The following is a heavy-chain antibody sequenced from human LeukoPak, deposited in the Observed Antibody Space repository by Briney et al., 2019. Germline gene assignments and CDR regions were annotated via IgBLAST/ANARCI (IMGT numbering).Heavy chain of an antibody. Sequence: SETLSLTCTVSGGSISSYYWSWIRQPPGKGLEWIGYIYYSGSTNYNPSLKSRVTISVDTSKNQFSLKLSSVTAADTAVYYCARVRSEMVRGVIITNWFDPWGQGTLVTVSS. J-gene: IGHJ5*02. CDR3: ARVRSEMVRGVIITNWFDP. CDR2: IYYSGST. V-gene: IGHV4-59*12. CDR1: GGSISSYY. D-gene: IGHD3-10*01.